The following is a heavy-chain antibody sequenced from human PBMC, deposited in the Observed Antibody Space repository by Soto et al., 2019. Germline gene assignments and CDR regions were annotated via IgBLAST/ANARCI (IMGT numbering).Heavy chain of an antibody. CDR3: AGAQYDPLAH. V-gene: IGHV4-59*01. CDR1: GGSISSYC. D-gene: IGHD3-16*01. Sequence: PSETLALTCTVSGGSISSYCWSWIRQPPVKGLEWIGHIYYSGSTNYNPSLKSRVTISVDTSKNQFSLKLSSVTAADTAVYYCAGAQYDPLAHCGKGTRGTVAS. CDR2: IYYSGST. J-gene: IGHJ4*02.